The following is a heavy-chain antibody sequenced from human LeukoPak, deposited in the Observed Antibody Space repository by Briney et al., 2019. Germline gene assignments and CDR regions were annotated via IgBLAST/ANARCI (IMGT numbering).Heavy chain of an antibody. J-gene: IGHJ5*02. CDR3: ARSGLLTGHFPARLSWFDP. Sequence: EASVKVSCKASGYTFTSYGISWVRQAPGQGLEWMGWISAYSGHTNYAQKLQVRVTMTTDTSTSTAYMELRSLRSDDTAVYYCARSGLLTGHFPARLSWFDPWGQGTLVTVSS. CDR1: GYTFTSYG. D-gene: IGHD3-9*01. CDR2: ISAYSGHT. V-gene: IGHV1-18*01.